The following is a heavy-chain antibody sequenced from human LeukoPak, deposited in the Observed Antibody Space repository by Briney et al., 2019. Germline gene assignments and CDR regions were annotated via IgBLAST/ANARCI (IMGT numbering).Heavy chain of an antibody. Sequence: GGSLRLSCTASGFTFSDYAMNWVRQAPGKGLEWVSSINGNGGSTYYADSVKGRFTISRDNSKNTLYLQMHSLRAEDTALYYCAKVYYDFWSGYPYYFDYWGQGTLVTVSS. CDR1: GFTFSDYA. CDR2: INGNGGST. D-gene: IGHD3-3*01. CDR3: AKVYYDFWSGYPYYFDY. J-gene: IGHJ4*02. V-gene: IGHV3-23*01.